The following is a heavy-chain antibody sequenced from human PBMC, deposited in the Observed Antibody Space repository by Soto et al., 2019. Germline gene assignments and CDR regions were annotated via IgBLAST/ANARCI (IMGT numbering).Heavy chain of an antibody. V-gene: IGHV3-23*01. J-gene: IGHJ4*02. CDR3: AKDGDLYSGYSDH. CDR1: GFILNSYG. Sequence: EVQLLESGGGLVQPGGSLRLSCEASGFILNSYGMSWVRQAPGKALEWVSTLTRGGGTHYADSVKGRFTISRENSKNTLYLQMNSLRAEDTAVYYCAKDGDLYSGYSDHWGQGTLVTGSS. D-gene: IGHD5-12*01. CDR2: LTRGGGT.